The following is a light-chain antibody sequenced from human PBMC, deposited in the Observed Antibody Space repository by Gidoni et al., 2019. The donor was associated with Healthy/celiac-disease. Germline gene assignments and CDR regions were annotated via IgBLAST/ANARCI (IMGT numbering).Light chain of an antibody. CDR1: QSVSSN. J-gene: IGKJ3*01. CDR2: GAS. V-gene: IGKV3-15*01. Sequence: EIVMTQSPATLSVSPGERATLSCRASQSVSSNLAWYQQKPGQAPRLLIYGASTRGTGIPARFSGSGSGTEFTRTISSLQSEDFAVYYCQQYNNWPFTFGPGTKVDIK. CDR3: QQYNNWPFT.